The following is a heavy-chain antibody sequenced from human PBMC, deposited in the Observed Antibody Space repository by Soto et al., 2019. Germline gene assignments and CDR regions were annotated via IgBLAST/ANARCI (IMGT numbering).Heavy chain of an antibody. V-gene: IGHV1-46*01. D-gene: IGHD6-19*01. J-gene: IGHJ6*02. CDR2: INPSGGIT. Sequence: ASVKVSCKASGYTFSRYYIYWVRQAPGQGLEWMGAINPSGGITTYAQKFQGRVTMTSDTSTRTVYMEVSSLRSEDTAVYYCARPKGWASYHYYYRMDVWGQGTTVTVSS. CDR3: ARPKGWASYHYYYRMDV. CDR1: GYTFSRYY.